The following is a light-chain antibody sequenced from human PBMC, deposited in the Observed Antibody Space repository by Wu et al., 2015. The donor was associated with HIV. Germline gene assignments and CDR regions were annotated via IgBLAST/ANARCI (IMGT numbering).Light chain of an antibody. CDR2: SAS. CDR1: QGMTNA. Sequence: AIQLTQSPSSLSTSVGDRVTITCRASQGMTNALAWYQVKPGKAPKLLIYSASSLQSGVPSRFNGSGSGTHFTLTITCLQSEDFATYYCQQYYSSPQITFGQGTRLEIK. V-gene: IGKV1-13*02. CDR3: QQYYSSPQIT. J-gene: IGKJ5*01.